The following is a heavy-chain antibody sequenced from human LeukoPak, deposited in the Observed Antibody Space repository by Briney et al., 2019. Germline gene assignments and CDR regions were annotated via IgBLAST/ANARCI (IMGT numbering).Heavy chain of an antibody. V-gene: IGHV3-30*18. CDR3: AKAAPGITMVRGAQGYMDV. J-gene: IGHJ6*03. Sequence: PGGSLRLSCAASGFTFSSYGMHWVRQAPGKGLEWVAVISYDGSNKYYADSVKGRFTISRDNSKNTLYLQMNSLRAEDTAVYYCAKAAPGITMVRGAQGYMDVWGEGTTVTVSS. CDR1: GFTFSSYG. CDR2: ISYDGSNK. D-gene: IGHD3-10*01.